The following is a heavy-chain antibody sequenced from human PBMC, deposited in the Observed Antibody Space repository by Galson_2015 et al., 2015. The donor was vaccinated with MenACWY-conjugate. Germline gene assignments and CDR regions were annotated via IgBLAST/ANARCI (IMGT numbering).Heavy chain of an antibody. V-gene: IGHV3-53*01. D-gene: IGHD3-10*01. CDR2: IYAGGST. CDR3: ARAISLRGSGHFPPDYMDV. J-gene: IGHJ6*03. CDR1: GFTVNSNY. Sequence: SLRLSCAATGFTVNSNYMSWVRQAPGKGLECVSVIYAGGSTYYTDSVKGRFTVSRDNSNYTVHLQMNSLRVEDTAVYYCARAISLRGSGHFPPDYMDVWGKGTTVTVSS.